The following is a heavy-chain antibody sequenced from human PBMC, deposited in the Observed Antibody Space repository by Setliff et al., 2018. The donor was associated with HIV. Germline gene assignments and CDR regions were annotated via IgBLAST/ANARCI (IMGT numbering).Heavy chain of an antibody. CDR2: INHSGHI. D-gene: IGHD3-3*01. CDR1: GGSFSGYY. J-gene: IGHJ4*02. CDR3: ARDQSDWFY. Sequence: SETLSLTCAVYGGSFSGYYWSWIRQPPGKGLEWIGEINHSGHINNHPSFKSRVTISLDKSTNQFSLKVKSVTAADTAVYYCARDQSDWFYWGQGTLVTVSS. V-gene: IGHV4-34*01.